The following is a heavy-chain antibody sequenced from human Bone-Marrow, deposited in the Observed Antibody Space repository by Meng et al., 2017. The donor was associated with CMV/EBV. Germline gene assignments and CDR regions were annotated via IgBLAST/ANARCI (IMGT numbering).Heavy chain of an antibody. CDR1: GFTFSNYG. CDR3: ARAGGSCPLLANYFDY. CDR2: ISTKGGST. V-gene: IGHV3-64*02. D-gene: IGHD1-26*01. Sequence: GGSLRLSCAASGFTFSNYGIHWVRQAPGKGLEYVSAISTKGGSTYYADSVKGRFTISRDNPKNTLYLQMGSLRAEDMAVYYCARAGGSCPLLANYFDYWGQGTLVTVSS. J-gene: IGHJ4*02.